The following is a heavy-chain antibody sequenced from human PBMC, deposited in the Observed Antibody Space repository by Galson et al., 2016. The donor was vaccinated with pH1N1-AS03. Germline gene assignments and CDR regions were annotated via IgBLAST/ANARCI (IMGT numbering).Heavy chain of an antibody. D-gene: IGHD3-16*01. CDR2: MTPNNGNT. J-gene: IGHJ4*02. CDR3: ARSFLGETDD. Sequence: SVKVSCKASGYTFTTYDINWVRQAAGQGLEWMGWMTPNNGNTVYAQRFQGRVTMTRNTSISTAYMELSGLQSEDTAVYYCARSFLGETDDWGQGTLVTVSS. CDR1: GYTFTTYD. V-gene: IGHV1-8*01.